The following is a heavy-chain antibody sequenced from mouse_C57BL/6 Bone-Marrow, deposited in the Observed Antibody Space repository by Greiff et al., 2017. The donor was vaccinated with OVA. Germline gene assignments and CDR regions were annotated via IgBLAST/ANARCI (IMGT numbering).Heavy chain of an antibody. J-gene: IGHJ3*01. D-gene: IGHD3-1*01. CDR1: GFTFSDYG. CDR2: ISNLAYSI. Sequence: DVMLVESGGGLVQPGGSLKLSCAASGFTFSDYGMAWVRQAPRQGPEWVAFISNLAYSIYYADTVTGRFTISRENAKNTLYLEMSSLRSEDTAMYYCATSQAWFAYWGQGTLVTVSA. V-gene: IGHV5-15*01. CDR3: ATSQAWFAY.